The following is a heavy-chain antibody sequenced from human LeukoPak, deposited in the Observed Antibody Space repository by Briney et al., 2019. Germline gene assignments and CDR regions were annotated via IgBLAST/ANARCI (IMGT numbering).Heavy chain of an antibody. CDR2: ISSSSTFI. V-gene: IGHV3-21*01. Sequence: PGGSLRLSCAASGFTFGIYTVNWVRQAPGKGLEWVSSISSSSTFIYSADSVKGRFTISRDNAKNSLFLQMNSLRAEDTAVYYCSRDLSSSALDYWGQGTLVTVSS. CDR3: SRDLSSSALDY. CDR1: GFTFGIYT. D-gene: IGHD6-25*01. J-gene: IGHJ4*02.